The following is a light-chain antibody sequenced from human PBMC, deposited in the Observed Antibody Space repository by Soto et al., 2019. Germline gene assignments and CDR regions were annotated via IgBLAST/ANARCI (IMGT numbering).Light chain of an antibody. V-gene: IGLV1-40*01. J-gene: IGLJ1*01. CDR2: GNS. Sequence: QPVLTQPPSVSGAPGQRVTISCTGSSSNIGAGYDVHWYQQLPGTAPKLLISGNSNRPSGVPDRFSGSKSGTSASLAITGLQAEEEADYYCQSYDSSLSGRVFGTGTKLTVL. CDR3: QSYDSSLSGRV. CDR1: SSNIGAGYD.